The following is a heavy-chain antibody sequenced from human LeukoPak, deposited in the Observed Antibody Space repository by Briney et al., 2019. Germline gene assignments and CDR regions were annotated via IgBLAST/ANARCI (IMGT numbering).Heavy chain of an antibody. D-gene: IGHD6-13*01. V-gene: IGHV4-39*07. J-gene: IGHJ4*02. CDR2: IYHSGST. Sequence: SETLSLTCTVSGGSISSSSYYWGWIRQPPGKGLEGIGSIYHSGSTYYNPSLKSRVTISVDTSKNQFSLKLSSVTAADTAVYYCARVGSQYSSSWNFDYWGQRTLVTVSS. CDR1: GGSISSSSYY. CDR3: ARVGSQYSSSWNFDY.